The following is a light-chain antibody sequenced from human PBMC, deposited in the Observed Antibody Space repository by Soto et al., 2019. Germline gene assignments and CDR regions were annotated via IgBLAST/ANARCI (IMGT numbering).Light chain of an antibody. J-gene: IGKJ1*01. CDR2: GAS. Sequence: EIVLTQSPATLSVSLGHSATLSCRASQSVSLSLAWYQMRPGQPPRLLIYGASTRATDIPARFSGSGSGTYFTLTISSLQSEDFAVYFCQQYHIGPSWTFGQGTKVELK. CDR1: QSVSLS. CDR3: QQYHIGPSWT. V-gene: IGKV3-15*01.